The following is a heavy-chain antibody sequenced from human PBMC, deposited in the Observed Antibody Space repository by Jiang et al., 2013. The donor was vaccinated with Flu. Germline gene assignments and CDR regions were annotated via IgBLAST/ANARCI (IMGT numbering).Heavy chain of an antibody. CDR2: INRGGNT. CDR3: VRERIAVAGPNLIRAFDQ. Sequence: KPSETLSLTCAVHGGSFSGYYWSWIRQSPGGRLEWIGEINRGGNTNYAPSLKSRVTVSLDTSRNQFSLNLTSVTAADTAMYYCVRERIAVAGPNLIRAFDQWGQGILVTVSA. D-gene: IGHD6-19*01. V-gene: IGHV4-34*01. CDR1: GGSFSGYY. J-gene: IGHJ4*02.